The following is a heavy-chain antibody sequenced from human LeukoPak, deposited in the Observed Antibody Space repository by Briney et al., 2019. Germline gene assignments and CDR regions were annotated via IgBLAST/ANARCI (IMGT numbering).Heavy chain of an antibody. Sequence: SETLSLTCTVSGGSISSYYWSWIRQPPGKGLEWIGYIYYSGSTNYNPSLKSRVTISVDTSKNQFSLKLSSVTAADTAVYYCARESSSSSWFYYFDYWGQGTLVTVSS. CDR1: GGSISSYY. V-gene: IGHV4-59*01. D-gene: IGHD6-13*01. CDR3: ARESSSSSWFYYFDY. CDR2: IYYSGST. J-gene: IGHJ4*02.